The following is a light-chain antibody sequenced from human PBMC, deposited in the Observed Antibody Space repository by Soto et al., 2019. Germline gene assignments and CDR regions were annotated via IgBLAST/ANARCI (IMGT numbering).Light chain of an antibody. Sequence: QSVLTQPASVSGSPGQSITISCTGTSSDVGSYNYVSWYQQHPGKAPKLTIFEVSNRPSGVSNRFSGSKSGNTASLTISGLQAEDEADYYCSSYSSSNTLYVFGTGTKVTVL. CDR3: SSYSSSNTLYV. V-gene: IGLV2-14*01. J-gene: IGLJ1*01. CDR1: SSDVGSYNY. CDR2: EVS.